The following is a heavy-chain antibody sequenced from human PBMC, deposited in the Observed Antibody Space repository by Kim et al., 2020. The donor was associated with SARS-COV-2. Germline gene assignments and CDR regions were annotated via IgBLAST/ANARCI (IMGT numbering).Heavy chain of an antibody. CDR1: GFSFSSYS. CDR2: IRGSSSTI. V-gene: IGHV3-48*02. CDR3: AREMGAFDI. J-gene: IGHJ3*02. Sequence: GGSLRLSCGASGFSFSSYSMNWVRQAPGKGLEWVSYIRGSSSTIYYADSVKGRFTISRDNAKNSLYLQMNSLSDEDTAVYYCAREMGAFDIWGQGTMVTVSS. D-gene: IGHD1-26*01.